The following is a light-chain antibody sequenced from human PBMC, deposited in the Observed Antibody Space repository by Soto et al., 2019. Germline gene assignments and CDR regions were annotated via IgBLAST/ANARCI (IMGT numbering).Light chain of an antibody. J-gene: IGLJ2*01. Sequence: QSVLTQPASVSGSPGQSITISCTETNNVVGIYTYVSWYQHHPGKAPKLMIYDVSNRPSGVSDRFSGSKSGNTASLTISGLQTEDEADYYCSLYRGANKEVFGGGTKLTVL. CDR3: SLYRGANKEV. CDR1: NNVVGIYTY. CDR2: DVS. V-gene: IGLV2-14*03.